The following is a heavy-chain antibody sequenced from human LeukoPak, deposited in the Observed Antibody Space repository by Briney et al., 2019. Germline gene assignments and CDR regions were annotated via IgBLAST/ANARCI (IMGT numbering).Heavy chain of an antibody. V-gene: IGHV3-64*02. J-gene: IGHJ4*02. Sequence: GGSLGLSCVASGFSFRNYAIHWVRQAPGKGLEYVSVINTDGRITYYADSVKGRFTVSRDNSKNAVYLQMDSLRGEDMAVYYCTRDGGSFCDFDYWGQGALVTVSS. D-gene: IGHD1-26*01. CDR2: INTDGRIT. CDR3: TRDGGSFCDFDY. CDR1: GFSFRNYA.